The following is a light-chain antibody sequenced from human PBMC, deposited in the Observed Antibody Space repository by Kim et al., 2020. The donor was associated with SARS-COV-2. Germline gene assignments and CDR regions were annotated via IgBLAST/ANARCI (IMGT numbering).Light chain of an antibody. V-gene: IGKV1-5*01. J-gene: IGKJ1*01. CDR2: AAS. CDR3: QQYDSYSPT. Sequence: AFVGDRVTITCRASQSVNNWLAWYQKKPGKAPNLLIYAASSLESGVPSRFSGSGSGTEFTLTISSLQPDDFATYYCQQYDSYSPTFGQGTKVDIK. CDR1: QSVNNW.